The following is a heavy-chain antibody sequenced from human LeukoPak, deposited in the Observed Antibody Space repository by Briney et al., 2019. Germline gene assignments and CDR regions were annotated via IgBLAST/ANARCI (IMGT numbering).Heavy chain of an antibody. CDR3: ARDRYGDYVSGDLDY. CDR1: GYSFSSGYY. CDR2: IYHSGST. V-gene: IGHV4-38-2*02. J-gene: IGHJ4*02. Sequence: TSETLSLTCTVSGYSFSSGYYWGWIRQPPGKGLEWIGSIYHSGSTYYNPSLKSRVTISVDTSKNQFSLKLSSVTAADTAVYYCARDRYGDYVSGDLDYWGQGTLVTVSS. D-gene: IGHD4-17*01.